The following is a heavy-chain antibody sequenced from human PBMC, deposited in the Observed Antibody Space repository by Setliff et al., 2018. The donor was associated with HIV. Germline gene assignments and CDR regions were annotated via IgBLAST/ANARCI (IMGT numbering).Heavy chain of an antibody. CDR1: GGSISSSSYY. J-gene: IGHJ6*03. D-gene: IGHD6-13*01. CDR3: ARGARLLAGYSDRWDYYYMAV. V-gene: IGHV4-39*07. Sequence: PSETLSLTCTVSGGSISSSSYYWGWIRQPPGKGLEWIGTIYYSGNTYYNPSLKSRFTISVDTSKNQFSLKVNSVTAADTAVYYCARGARLLAGYSDRWDYYYMAVWGKGTTVTVSS. CDR2: IYYSGNT.